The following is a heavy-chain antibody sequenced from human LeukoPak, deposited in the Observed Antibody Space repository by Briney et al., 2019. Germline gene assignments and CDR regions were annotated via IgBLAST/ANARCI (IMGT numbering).Heavy chain of an antibody. V-gene: IGHV1-18*01. CDR3: ARLSIQLWPGFDY. D-gene: IGHD5-18*01. J-gene: IGHJ4*02. CDR2: ISAYNGNT. Sequence: ASVKVSCKASGGTFSSYAISWVRQAPGQGLEWMGWISAYNGNTNYAQKLQGRVTITRDTSASTAYMELSSLRSEDTAVYYCARLSIQLWPGFDYWGQGTLVTVSS. CDR1: GGTFSSYA.